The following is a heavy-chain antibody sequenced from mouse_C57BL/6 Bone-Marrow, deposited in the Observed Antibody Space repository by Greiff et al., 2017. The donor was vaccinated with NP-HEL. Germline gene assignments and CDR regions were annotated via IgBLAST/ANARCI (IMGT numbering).Heavy chain of an antibody. CDR1: GYTFTSYG. Sequence: VKLVESGAELARPGASVKLSCKASGYTFTSYGISWVKQRTGQGLEWIGEIYPRSGNTYYNEKFKGKATLTADKSSSTAYMELRSLTSEDSAVYFCARAGTTVVDWFAYWGQGTLVTVSA. J-gene: IGHJ3*01. CDR2: IYPRSGNT. D-gene: IGHD1-1*01. CDR3: ARAGTTVVDWFAY. V-gene: IGHV1-81*01.